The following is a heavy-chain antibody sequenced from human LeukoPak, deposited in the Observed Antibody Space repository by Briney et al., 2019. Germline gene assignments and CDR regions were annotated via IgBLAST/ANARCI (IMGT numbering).Heavy chain of an antibody. CDR3: ARDRFYYYYYGMDV. CDR2: INSDGSST. CDR1: AFTFSSYW. Sequence: PWGSLRLSCAASAFTFSSYWRHWVRHAPGKGLVWVSRINSDGSSTSYADSVKGRFTISRDNAKNTLYLQMNSLRAEDTAVYYCARDRFYYYYYGMDVWGQGTTVTVSS. J-gene: IGHJ6*02. V-gene: IGHV3-74*01.